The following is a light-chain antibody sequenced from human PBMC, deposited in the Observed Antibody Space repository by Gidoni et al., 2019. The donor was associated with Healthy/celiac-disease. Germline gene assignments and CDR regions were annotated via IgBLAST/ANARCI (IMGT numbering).Light chain of an antibody. Sequence: DIQMTQSPSSMSASVGDRVTITCRASQGISSGLAWYQQKPGKAPNLLIYSASSLQGGVPSRFSGSGSWTDFTLTISSLQPEDFATYYCQQTNSFPLTFGGGTKVEIK. CDR3: QQTNSFPLT. CDR1: QGISSG. V-gene: IGKV1-12*01. J-gene: IGKJ4*01. CDR2: SAS.